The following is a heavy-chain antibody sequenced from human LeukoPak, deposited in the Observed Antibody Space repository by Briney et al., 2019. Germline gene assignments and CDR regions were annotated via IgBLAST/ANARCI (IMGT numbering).Heavy chain of an antibody. Sequence: PGGSLRLSCAASGFTFSSYSRNWVRQAPGKGLEWVSYISSSSSTIYYADSVKGRFTISRDNAKNSLYLQMNSLRVEDTAVYHCATGRSCATCYLPDYWGQGALVTVSS. CDR1: GFTFSSYS. D-gene: IGHD2-2*01. CDR2: ISSSSSTI. V-gene: IGHV3-48*04. J-gene: IGHJ4*02. CDR3: ATGRSCATCYLPDY.